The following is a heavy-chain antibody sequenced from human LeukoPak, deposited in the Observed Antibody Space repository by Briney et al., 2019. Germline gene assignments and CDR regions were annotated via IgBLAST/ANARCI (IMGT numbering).Heavy chain of an antibody. D-gene: IGHD5-24*01. J-gene: IGHJ4*02. CDR1: GYTSTSYF. Sequence: ASVKVSCKASGYTSTSYFLHCVRQAPGQGLEWMGIINPSGGSTSYAQKFQGRVTMTRDTSTSTVYMELSSLRSEDTAVYYCARGAGRGYYLDYWGQGTLVTVSS. V-gene: IGHV1-46*01. CDR2: INPSGGST. CDR3: ARGAGRGYYLDY.